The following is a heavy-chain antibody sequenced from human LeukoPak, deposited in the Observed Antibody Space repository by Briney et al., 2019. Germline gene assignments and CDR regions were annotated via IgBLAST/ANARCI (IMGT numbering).Heavy chain of an antibody. CDR2: IYHSGST. D-gene: IGHD4-17*01. J-gene: IGHJ4*02. CDR1: GYSISSGYY. Sequence: SETLSLTCTVSGYSISSGYYWGWIRQPPGKGLEWIGSIYHSGSTYYNPSLKSRVTISVDTSKNQFSLKLSSVTAADTAVYYCAREGMTTVTRSIGYWGQGTLVTVSS. V-gene: IGHV4-38-2*02. CDR3: AREGMTTVTRSIGY.